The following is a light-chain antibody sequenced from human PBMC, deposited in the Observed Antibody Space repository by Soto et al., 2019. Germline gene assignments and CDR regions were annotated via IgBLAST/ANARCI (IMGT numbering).Light chain of an antibody. CDR1: SSDVGGYNY. J-gene: IGLJ2*01. CDR2: DVS. V-gene: IGLV2-14*01. Sequence: QSALTQPASVSGSPGQSITISCTGTSSDVGGYNYVSWYRQHPGKAPKLMIYDVSNRPSGVSNRFSGSKSGNTASLTISGLQAEDEADYYCSSYTSSSTHVVFGGGTQLTVL. CDR3: SSYTSSSTHVV.